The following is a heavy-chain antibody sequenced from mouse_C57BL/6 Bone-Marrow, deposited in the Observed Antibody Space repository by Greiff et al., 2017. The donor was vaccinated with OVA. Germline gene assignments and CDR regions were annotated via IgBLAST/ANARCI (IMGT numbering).Heavy chain of an antibody. Sequence: QVQLQQPGAELVKPGASVKVSCKASGYTFTSYWMHWVKQRPGQGLEWIGRIHPSDSDTNYNQKFKGKATLTVDKSSSTAYMQLSSLTSEDSAVYYCAIGPNYYGSSPHYYAMDYWGQGTSVTVSS. CDR1: GYTFTSYW. D-gene: IGHD1-1*01. CDR3: AIGPNYYGSSPHYYAMDY. J-gene: IGHJ4*01. V-gene: IGHV1-74*01. CDR2: IHPSDSDT.